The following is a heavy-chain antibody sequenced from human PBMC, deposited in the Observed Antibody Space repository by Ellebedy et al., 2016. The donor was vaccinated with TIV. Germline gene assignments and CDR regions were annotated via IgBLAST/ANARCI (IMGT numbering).Heavy chain of an antibody. Sequence: GESLKISXKGSGYSFTSYWIGWVRQMPGKGLEWMGIIYPGDSDTRYSPSFQGQVTISADKSISTAYLQWSNLKASDTAMYYCARHVSDDSSGYWEGGFDYWGQGTLVTVSS. V-gene: IGHV5-51*01. CDR1: GYSFTSYW. J-gene: IGHJ4*02. CDR2: IYPGDSDT. D-gene: IGHD3-22*01. CDR3: ARHVSDDSSGYWEGGFDY.